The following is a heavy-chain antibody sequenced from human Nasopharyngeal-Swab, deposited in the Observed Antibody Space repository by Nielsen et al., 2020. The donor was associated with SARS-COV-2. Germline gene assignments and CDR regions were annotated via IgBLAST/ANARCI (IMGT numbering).Heavy chain of an antibody. D-gene: IGHD4-11*01. J-gene: IGHJ5*02. CDR2: IYYTGST. CDR3: ARSVSDYTNNDRFDYFDP. CDR1: GGSINSNY. Sequence: GSLSLSCAVSGGSINSNYWTWIRQPPGKGLEWVGYIYYTGSTNSNPSLKTRVSISVDTSRNQFSLRLSSVTAADTAVYYCARSVSDYTNNDRFDYFDPWGQGSLVTVSS. V-gene: IGHV4-59*01.